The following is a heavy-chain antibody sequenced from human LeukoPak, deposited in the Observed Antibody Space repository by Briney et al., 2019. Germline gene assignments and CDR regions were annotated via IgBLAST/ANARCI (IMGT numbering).Heavy chain of an antibody. V-gene: IGHV1-69*06. CDR2: IIPIFGTA. CDR3: ARENDSRDPPHFDY. CDR1: GGTFSNYA. D-gene: IGHD3-16*01. J-gene: IGHJ4*02. Sequence: GASVKVSCKASGGTFSNYAISWVRQAPGQGLEWMGGIIPIFGTANYEQKFRGRVTITAEKSTRTAYMEMSSLRAEDTAVYYCARENDSRDPPHFDYWGQGTLVTVSS.